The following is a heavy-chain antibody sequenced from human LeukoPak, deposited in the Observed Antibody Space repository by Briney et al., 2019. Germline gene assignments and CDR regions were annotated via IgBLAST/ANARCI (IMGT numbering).Heavy chain of an antibody. D-gene: IGHD3-3*01. CDR2: ISGSGGST. CDR3: AKCAGQLLRFLEWLFGDY. Sequence: GSLRLSCAASGFTFSSYAMSWVRQAPGKGLEWVSAISGSGGSTYYADSVKGRFTISRDNSKNTLYLQMNSLRAEDTAVYYCAKCAGQLLRFLEWLFGDYWGQGTLVTVSS. V-gene: IGHV3-23*01. CDR1: GFTFSSYA. J-gene: IGHJ4*02.